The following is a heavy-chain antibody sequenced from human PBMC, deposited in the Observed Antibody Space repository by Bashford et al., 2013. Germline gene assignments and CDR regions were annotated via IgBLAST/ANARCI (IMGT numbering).Heavy chain of an antibody. CDR1: GFTFTKFW. Sequence: GGSLRLSCAASGFTFTKFWMSWVRQAPGKGLEWVANIKQDGGEKYYVESVKGRFSISRDNAKNSVYLQMNSLRAEDTAVYYCARDNEVSSVDPYLDYWGQGILVTVSS. CDR2: IKQDGGEK. V-gene: IGHV3-7*01. J-gene: IGHJ4*02. D-gene: IGHD3-22*01. CDR3: ARDNEVSSVDPYLDY.